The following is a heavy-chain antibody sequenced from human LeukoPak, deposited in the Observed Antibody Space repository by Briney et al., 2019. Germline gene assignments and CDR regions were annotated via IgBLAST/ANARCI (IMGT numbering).Heavy chain of an antibody. Sequence: GSLRLSCAASGFSFSDYHMIWIRQPPGKGLEWIGEINHSGSTNYNPSLKSRVTISVDTSKNQFSLKLSSVTAADTAVYYCASTLRGVTLNWFDPWGQGTLVTVSS. D-gene: IGHD3-10*01. CDR2: INHSGST. CDR3: ASTLRGVTLNWFDP. CDR1: GFSFSDYH. V-gene: IGHV4-34*01. J-gene: IGHJ5*02.